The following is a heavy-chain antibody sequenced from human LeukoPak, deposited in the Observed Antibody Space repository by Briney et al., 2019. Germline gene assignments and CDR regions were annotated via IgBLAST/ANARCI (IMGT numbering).Heavy chain of an antibody. Sequence: SETLSLTCTVSGGSISSYYWSWIRQPPGKGLEWIGYISYSGSTDYNPSLKSRVTISLDTSKNQFSLRLSSVTAADTAVYYCASSVKWLAYFDYWGQGTLVTVSS. CDR2: ISYSGST. V-gene: IGHV4-59*01. CDR1: GGSISSYY. J-gene: IGHJ4*02. CDR3: ASSVKWLAYFDY. D-gene: IGHD6-19*01.